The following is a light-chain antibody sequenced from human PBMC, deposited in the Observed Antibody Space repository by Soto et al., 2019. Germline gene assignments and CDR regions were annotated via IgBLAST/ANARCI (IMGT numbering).Light chain of an antibody. CDR1: QSVSASY. Sequence: EIVLTQSPGTLSLSPGERATLSCRASQSVSASYLAWYQQKPGQAPRLLIYGASSRATGIPDRFSGSGSGTDFTLTISRLEPEDFAVYYCQQFDTSTGTFGPGTKVDIK. CDR3: QQFDTSTGT. J-gene: IGKJ3*01. V-gene: IGKV3-20*01. CDR2: GAS.